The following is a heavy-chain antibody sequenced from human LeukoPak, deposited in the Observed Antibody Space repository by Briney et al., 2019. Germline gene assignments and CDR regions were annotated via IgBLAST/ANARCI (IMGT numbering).Heavy chain of an antibody. Sequence: GGSLRLSCAASGLTFSSYSMNWVRQAPGKGVEWVSYISSSSSTIYYADSVKGRFTISRDNAKNSLYLQMNSLRAEDTAVYYCARGGWELHLDYWGQGTLVTVSS. D-gene: IGHD1-26*01. CDR2: ISSSSSTI. V-gene: IGHV3-48*01. CDR3: ARGGWELHLDY. CDR1: GLTFSSYS. J-gene: IGHJ4*02.